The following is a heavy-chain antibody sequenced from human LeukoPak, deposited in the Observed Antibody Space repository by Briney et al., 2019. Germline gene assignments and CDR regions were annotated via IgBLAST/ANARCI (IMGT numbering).Heavy chain of an antibody. V-gene: IGHV3-23*01. Sequence: GGSLRLSCAASGFTFSSYAMNWVRQAPGKGLEWVSTISGTGGTTYYADSVKGRFTISRDNSKNTLYLQMNSLRAEDTAVYYCARELGGSGRGFDYWGQGTLVTVSS. CDR2: ISGTGGTT. J-gene: IGHJ4*02. CDR1: GFTFSSYA. CDR3: ARELGGSGRGFDY. D-gene: IGHD6-19*01.